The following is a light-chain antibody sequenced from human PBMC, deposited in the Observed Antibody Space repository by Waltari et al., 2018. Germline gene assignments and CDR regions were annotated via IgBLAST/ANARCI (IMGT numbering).Light chain of an antibody. CDR1: QGVSTW. Sequence: DIQMTQYPSSVSASVGDSVTITCRASQGVSTWLAWYQQKPKKPPKSLIYAASNLHSGVPSRFSGSGSGTDFTLTITGLQPEDFATYYCQQYHSYPITFGQGTRLEIK. V-gene: IGKV1D-16*01. CDR3: QQYHSYPIT. CDR2: AAS. J-gene: IGKJ5*01.